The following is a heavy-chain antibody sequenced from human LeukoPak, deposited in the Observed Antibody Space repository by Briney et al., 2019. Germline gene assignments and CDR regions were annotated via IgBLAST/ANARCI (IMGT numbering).Heavy chain of an antibody. D-gene: IGHD5-18*01. J-gene: IGHJ6*03. CDR2: ISRRKGHT. CDR1: GYTFSTFG. V-gene: IGHV1-18*01. CDR3: ARRGTGYSYGSGFSYYYMDV. Sequence: ASVKVSCKTSGYTFSTFGISWVRQAPGQGLEWMGWISRRKGHTNYAQNLQDRVTLTTDTSTTTAYMELRSLRSDDTAVYYCARRGTGYSYGSGFSYYYMDVWGDGTTVTVS.